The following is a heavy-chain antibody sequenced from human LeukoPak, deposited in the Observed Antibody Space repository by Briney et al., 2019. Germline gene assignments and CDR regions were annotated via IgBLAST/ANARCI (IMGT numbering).Heavy chain of an antibody. Sequence: SETLSLTCAVSGGSISSGGYSWSWIRQPPGKGLEWIGYIYHSGSTYYNPSLKSRVTISVVRSKNQFSLKLSSVTAADTAVYYCARGLGDYNWFDPWGQGTLVTVSS. CDR1: GGSISSGGYS. CDR3: ARGLGDYNWFDP. D-gene: IGHD3-10*01. V-gene: IGHV4-30-2*01. CDR2: IYHSGST. J-gene: IGHJ5*02.